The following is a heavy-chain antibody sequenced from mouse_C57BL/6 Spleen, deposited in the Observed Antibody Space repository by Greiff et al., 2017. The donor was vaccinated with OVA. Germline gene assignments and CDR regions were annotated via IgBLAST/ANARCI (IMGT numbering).Heavy chain of an antibody. CDR2: IDPSDSYT. V-gene: IGHV1-69*01. D-gene: IGHD4-1*01. Sequence: QVQLPQPGAELVMPGASVKLSCKASGYTFTSYWMHWVKQRPGQGLEWIGEIDPSDSYTNYNQKFTGKSTLTVDKSSSTAYMHLSSVTSEDSAVYYGARERNCIAYWGQGTLVTGSA. CDR3: ARERNCIAY. J-gene: IGHJ3*01. CDR1: GYTFTSYW.